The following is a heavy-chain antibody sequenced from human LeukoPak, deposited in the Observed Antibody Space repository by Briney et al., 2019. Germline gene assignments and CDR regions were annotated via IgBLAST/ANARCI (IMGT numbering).Heavy chain of an antibody. CDR3: ARVFSGIWVSDY. J-gene: IGHJ4*02. Sequence: GGSLRLSCAASGFTFSSYAMHWVRQAPGKGLEWVAVISYDGSNKYYADSVKGRFTTSRDNSKNTLYLQMNSLRAEDTAVYYCARVFSGIWVSDYWGQGTLVTVSS. CDR2: ISYDGSNK. CDR1: GFTFSSYA. D-gene: IGHD2-15*01. V-gene: IGHV3-30-3*01.